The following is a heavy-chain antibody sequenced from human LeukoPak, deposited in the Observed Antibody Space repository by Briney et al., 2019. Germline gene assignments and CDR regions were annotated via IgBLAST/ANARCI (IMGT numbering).Heavy chain of an antibody. V-gene: IGHV3-30*18. Sequence: GGSLRLSCAASRFTFNSYAKSWVRQAPGKGLDWVAVISSDGSNTHYADSVKGRFTISRDNSKNTLSLQMDSLRADDTAVYYCAKDQAAFGDYDFDYWGQGTLVTVSP. CDR3: AKDQAAFGDYDFDY. CDR2: ISSDGSNT. J-gene: IGHJ4*02. CDR1: RFTFNSYA. D-gene: IGHD4-17*01.